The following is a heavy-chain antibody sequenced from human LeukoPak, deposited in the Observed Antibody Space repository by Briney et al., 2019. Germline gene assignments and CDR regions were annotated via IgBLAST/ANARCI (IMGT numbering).Heavy chain of an antibody. J-gene: IGHJ4*02. CDR2: IYYSGST. D-gene: IGHD1-26*01. Sequence: PSETLSLTCTVSGGSISSSSYYWGWIRQPPGKGLEWIGSIYYSGSTYYNPSLKSRVTISVDTSKNQFSLKLSSVTAADTAVYYCARLHYSGSYYLDYWGQGTLVTVSS. CDR3: ARLHYSGSYYLDY. V-gene: IGHV4-39*07. CDR1: GGSISSSSYY.